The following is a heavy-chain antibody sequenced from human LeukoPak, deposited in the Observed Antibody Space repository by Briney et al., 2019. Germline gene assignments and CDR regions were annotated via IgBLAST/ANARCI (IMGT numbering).Heavy chain of an antibody. D-gene: IGHD1-26*01. CDR2: ISYDGSNK. CDR1: GFTFSSYG. CDR3: ARRERGLWELPHFDY. J-gene: IGHJ4*02. V-gene: IGHV3-30*03. Sequence: PGGSLRLSCAASGFTFSSYGMHWVRQAPGKGLEWVAVISYDGSNKYCADSVKGRFTISRDSSKNTLYLQMNSLRAEDTAVYYCARRERGLWELPHFDYWGQGTLVTVSS.